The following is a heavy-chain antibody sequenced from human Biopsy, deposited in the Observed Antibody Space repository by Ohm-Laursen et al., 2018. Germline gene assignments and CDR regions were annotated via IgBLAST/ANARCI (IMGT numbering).Heavy chain of an antibody. CDR2: FSHTGTT. J-gene: IGHJ3*01. CDR3: ARGPYGDNAGAFDV. CDR1: GGSFSGYD. Sequence: PSDTLPLTCAVDGGSFSGYDWTWIRQPPGKGLEWVGEFSHTGTTIYNPSLKSRLTISVDKSKNHFSLRLTSVTAADTATYFCARGPYGDNAGAFDVWGQGTVVTVSS. V-gene: IGHV4-34*01. D-gene: IGHD4/OR15-4a*01.